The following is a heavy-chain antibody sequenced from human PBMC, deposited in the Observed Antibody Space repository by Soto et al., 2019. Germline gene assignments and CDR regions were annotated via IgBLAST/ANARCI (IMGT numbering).Heavy chain of an antibody. CDR1: GFTFSSYA. CDR2: ISYDGSNT. V-gene: IGHV3-30-3*01. Sequence: QVQLVESGGGVVQPGRSLRISCAASGFTFSSYAMHWVRGAPGKGLEWVAVISYDGSNTYYADSVKGRLTITRDNSKNTLNLQMNSLRAEDTAVYYCARVESIAVAGPSKYYFHYWAQGTLVTFSP. D-gene: IGHD6-19*01. CDR3: ARVESIAVAGPSKYYFHY. J-gene: IGHJ4*02.